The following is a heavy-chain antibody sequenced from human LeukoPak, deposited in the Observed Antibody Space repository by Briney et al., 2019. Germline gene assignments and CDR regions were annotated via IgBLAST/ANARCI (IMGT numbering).Heavy chain of an antibody. Sequence: ASVKVSCKASGYTFSGYGISWVRQAPGQGLEWMGWISGYNGNTKSAQMVQGRVTMTTDTSRSTAYMELRSLRSDDTAVYYCARATYCSSTSCYIRNDAFDIWGQGTMVTVSS. V-gene: IGHV1-18*01. J-gene: IGHJ3*02. CDR3: ARATYCSSTSCYIRNDAFDI. CDR2: ISGYNGNT. D-gene: IGHD2-2*02. CDR1: GYTFSGYG.